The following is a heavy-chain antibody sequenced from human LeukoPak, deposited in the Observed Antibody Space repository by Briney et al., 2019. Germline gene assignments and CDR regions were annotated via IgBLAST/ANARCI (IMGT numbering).Heavy chain of an antibody. V-gene: IGHV4-59*01. Sequence: PSETLSLTCTVSGGSISSYYWSWIRQPPGKGLEWIGYIYYSGGTNYNPSLKSRVTISVDTSKNQFSLKLSSVTAADTAVYYCAGAPDCSSTSCYGDAFDIWGQGTMVTVSS. D-gene: IGHD2-2*01. CDR3: AGAPDCSSTSCYGDAFDI. CDR2: IYYSGGT. J-gene: IGHJ3*02. CDR1: GGSISSYY.